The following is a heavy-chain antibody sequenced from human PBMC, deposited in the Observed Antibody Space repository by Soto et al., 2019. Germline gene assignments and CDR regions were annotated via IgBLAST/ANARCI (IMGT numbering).Heavy chain of an antibody. Sequence: SETMSLTCTVSGGSIRSYYWSWLRQPPGKGLEWIGYIYYSGSTNYNPSLKSRVTISVDTSKNQFSLKLSSVTAADTAVYYCARRVRCSSTSCIEGYNWFDPWGQGTLVTVSS. CDR1: GGSIRSYY. J-gene: IGHJ5*02. CDR3: ARRVRCSSTSCIEGYNWFDP. D-gene: IGHD2-2*01. CDR2: IYYSGST. V-gene: IGHV4-59*08.